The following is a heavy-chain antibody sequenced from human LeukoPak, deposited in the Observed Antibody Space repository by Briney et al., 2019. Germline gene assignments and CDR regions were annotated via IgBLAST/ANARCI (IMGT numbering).Heavy chain of an antibody. CDR2: IYYSGST. CDR3: ARLRRVGATPFDY. CDR1: GGSISSYY. D-gene: IGHD1-26*01. V-gene: IGHV4-59*08. J-gene: IGHJ4*02. Sequence: TSETLSLTCTVSGGSISSYYWSWIRQPPGKGLEWIGYIYYSGSTNYNPSLKSRVTMSVDMSTRQISLKLSSVTAADTAMYYCARLRRVGATPFDYWGQGTLVTVSS.